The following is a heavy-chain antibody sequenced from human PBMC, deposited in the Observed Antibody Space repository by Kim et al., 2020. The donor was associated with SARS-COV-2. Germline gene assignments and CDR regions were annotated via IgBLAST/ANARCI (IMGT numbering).Heavy chain of an antibody. V-gene: IGHV3-74*01. CDR1: GFTFSSYW. J-gene: IGHJ6*02. D-gene: IGHD6-19*01. Sequence: GGSLRLSCAASGFTFSSYWMHWVRQAPGKGLVWVSRINSDGSSTSYADSVKGRFTISRDNAKNTLYLQMNSLRAEDTAVYYCARGKGSSGWYSWWDYYYGMDVWGQGTTVTVSS. CDR3: ARGKGSSGWYSWWDYYYGMDV. CDR2: INSDGSST.